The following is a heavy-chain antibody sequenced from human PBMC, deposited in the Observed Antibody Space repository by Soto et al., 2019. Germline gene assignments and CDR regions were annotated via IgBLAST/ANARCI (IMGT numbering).Heavy chain of an antibody. CDR2: IIPMFGII. CDR1: GGSFSTYT. J-gene: IGHJ4*02. D-gene: IGHD5-12*01. V-gene: IGHV1-69*17. Sequence: QVLLVQSGAEVKKPGSSVKVSCKVSGGSFSTYTITWVRQAPGQGLEWMGGIIPMFGIINYAQKFQGRVTITADRSTTTAYMELIYLRSDDTAVYYCAILTPITGVYWGQGAQVTVSS. CDR3: AILTPITGVY.